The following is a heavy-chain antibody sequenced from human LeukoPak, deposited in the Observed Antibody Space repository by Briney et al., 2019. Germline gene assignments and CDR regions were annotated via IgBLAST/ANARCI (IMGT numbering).Heavy chain of an antibody. CDR3: TTITVATNFDY. Sequence: GGSLRLSCAASGFSFSVYEMHWVRQAPGKGLEWISDISSSGTTTYYAASVKGRFTISRDNATNSLYLQMKSLRAEDTAVYYWTTITVATNFDYWGQGTLVTVSS. CDR2: ISSSGTTT. D-gene: IGHD6-19*01. J-gene: IGHJ4*02. CDR1: GFSFSVYE. V-gene: IGHV3-48*03.